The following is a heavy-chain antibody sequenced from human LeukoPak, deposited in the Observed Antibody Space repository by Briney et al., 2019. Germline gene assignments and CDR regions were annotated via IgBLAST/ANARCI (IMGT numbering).Heavy chain of an antibody. D-gene: IGHD5-12*01. Sequence: ASVKVSCKASGYTITGYYMHWVRQAPGQGLEWMGWINPNSGGTNYAQKFQGRVTMTRDTSISTAYMELSRLRSDDTAVYYCARDRGGYDSFDCWGQGTLVSVSS. CDR1: GYTITGYY. J-gene: IGHJ4*02. V-gene: IGHV1-2*02. CDR2: INPNSGGT. CDR3: ARDRGGYDSFDC.